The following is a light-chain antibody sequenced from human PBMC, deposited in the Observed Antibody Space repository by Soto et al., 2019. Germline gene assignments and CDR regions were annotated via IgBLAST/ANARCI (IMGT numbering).Light chain of an antibody. Sequence: QSVLTQPASVSGSPGQSITISCTGTRSSVGAFDYVSWYQQHPGRAPKLLIYEVSNRPSGVSNRFSGSKSGNTASLTISGLQAEDEADYYCSSYITTSTRVFGTGTKVTVL. J-gene: IGLJ1*01. V-gene: IGLV2-14*01. CDR2: EVS. CDR1: RSSVGAFDY. CDR3: SSYITTSTRV.